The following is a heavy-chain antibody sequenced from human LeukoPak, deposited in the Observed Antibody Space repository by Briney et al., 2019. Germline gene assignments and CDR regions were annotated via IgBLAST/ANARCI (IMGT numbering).Heavy chain of an antibody. CDR1: GGSISSSNW. CDR2: IYHSGST. Sequence: SETLSLTCAVSGGSISSSNWWSWVRQPPGKGLEWIGEIYHSGSTNYNPSLKSRVTISVDKSKNQFSLKLSSVTAADTAVYYCARDIVVVPAAFDPLSKLYNWFDPWGQGTLVTVSS. V-gene: IGHV4-4*02. D-gene: IGHD2-2*01. CDR3: ARDIVVVPAAFDPLSKLYNWFDP. J-gene: IGHJ5*02.